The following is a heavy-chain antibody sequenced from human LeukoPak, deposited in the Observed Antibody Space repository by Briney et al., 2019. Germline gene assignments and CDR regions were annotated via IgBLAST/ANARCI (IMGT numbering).Heavy chain of an antibody. CDR1: GFTFSSYA. Sequence: GGSLRLSCAASGFTFSSYAMSWVRQAPGKGLEWVSAISGSGGSTYYADSVKGRFTISRDNSKNTLYLQMNSLRAEDTAVYYCAKFLPIHIVAANYYFDYGGQGTLVTVSS. CDR2: ISGSGGST. J-gene: IGHJ4*02. V-gene: IGHV3-23*01. CDR3: AKFLPIHIVAANYYFDY. D-gene: IGHD2-21*01.